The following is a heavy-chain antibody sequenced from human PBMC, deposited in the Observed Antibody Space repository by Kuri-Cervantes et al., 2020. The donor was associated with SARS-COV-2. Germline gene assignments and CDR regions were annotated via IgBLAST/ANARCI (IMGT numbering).Heavy chain of an antibody. CDR2: MYHSGST. V-gene: IGHV4-38-2*01. Sequence: SQTLSLTCAVSGYSISSGYYWGWIRQSPGKGLEWIGSMYHSGSTTYNPFLKGRVTISVDTSKNQFSLMLTSVTAADTAVYYCVRIPPGHITVFGVVIPAAFDVWGQGTMVTVSS. CDR3: VRIPPGHITVFGVVIPAAFDV. J-gene: IGHJ3*01. D-gene: IGHD3-3*01. CDR1: GYSISSGYY.